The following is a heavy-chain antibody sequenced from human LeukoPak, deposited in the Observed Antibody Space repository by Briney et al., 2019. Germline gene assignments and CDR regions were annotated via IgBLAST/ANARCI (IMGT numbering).Heavy chain of an antibody. V-gene: IGHV4-59*01. Sequence: SETLSLTCTGSGGSISRYYWSWIRQPPGKGLDGIGFIYYIGSTNYTRDLKSRVTISVHTSKTMFSLKPSSVTAADTAVYYCARVMTGVDWLSILDYWGQGTLVTVSS. CDR2: IYYIGST. CDR3: ARVMTGVDWLSILDY. CDR1: GGSISRYY. D-gene: IGHD3-9*01. J-gene: IGHJ4*02.